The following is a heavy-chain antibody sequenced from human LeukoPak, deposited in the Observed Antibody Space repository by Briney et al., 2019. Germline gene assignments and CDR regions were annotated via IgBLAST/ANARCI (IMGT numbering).Heavy chain of an antibody. J-gene: IGHJ4*02. V-gene: IGHV3-21*01. Sequence: GGSLRLSCAASGFSSSSYSMNWVRQAPGKGLEWVSSITRSSGYKHYADSVKGRFTISRDNAKNSLYVQMNSLRGEDTAVYYCVRSGQSGSFNFDYWGQGTLVTVSS. CDR1: GFSSSSYS. CDR3: VRSGQSGSFNFDY. CDR2: ITRSSGYK. D-gene: IGHD1-26*01.